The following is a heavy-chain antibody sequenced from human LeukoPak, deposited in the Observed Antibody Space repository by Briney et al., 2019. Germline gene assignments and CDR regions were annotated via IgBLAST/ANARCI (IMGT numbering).Heavy chain of an antibody. CDR3: ARSQDIVLVPAEYYMDV. Sequence: ASVKVSCKASGYTFTSYGISWVRQAPGQALEWMRWISAYNGNTNYAQKLQGRVTMTTATSTSTDYMELRSLRSDDTAVYYCARSQDIVLVPAEYYMDVWGKGTTVTVSS. CDR1: GYTFTSYG. D-gene: IGHD2-2*01. V-gene: IGHV1-18*01. J-gene: IGHJ6*03. CDR2: ISAYNGNT.